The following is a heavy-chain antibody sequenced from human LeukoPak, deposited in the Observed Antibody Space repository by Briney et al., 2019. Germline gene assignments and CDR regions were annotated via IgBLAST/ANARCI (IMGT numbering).Heavy chain of an antibody. V-gene: IGHV4-39*01. CDR3: ARQTGYCSSTSCYAVHFDY. D-gene: IGHD2-2*03. Sequence: SETLSLTCSVSSGSISNSNYYWGWIRQPPGKGLEWIGSIFYSGSTDYNPSLKSRVTISVDTSKNQFSLKLSSVTAADTAVYYCARQTGYCSSTSCYAVHFDYWGQGTLVTVSS. CDR2: IFYSGST. CDR1: SGSISNSNYY. J-gene: IGHJ4*02.